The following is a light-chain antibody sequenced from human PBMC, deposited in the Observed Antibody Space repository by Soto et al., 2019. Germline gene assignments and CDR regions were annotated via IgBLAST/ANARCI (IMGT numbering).Light chain of an antibody. CDR1: QSVRNNY. CDR2: DAS. CDR3: QQYGTSPST. J-gene: IGKJ3*01. V-gene: IGKV3D-20*01. Sequence: EIVLTQSPGTLSLSPGERATLSCRASQSVRNNYLAWYQQKPGLAPRLLIYDASSRATGIPDRFSGSGSGTDFTLTISRLEAEDFAVYYCQQYGTSPSTFGPGTKVDIK.